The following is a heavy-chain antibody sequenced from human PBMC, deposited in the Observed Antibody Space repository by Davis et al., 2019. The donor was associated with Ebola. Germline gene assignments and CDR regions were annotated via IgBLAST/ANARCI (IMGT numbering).Heavy chain of an antibody. D-gene: IGHD2-8*01. CDR2: LNPNSGNT. Sequence: ASVKVSCKASGYTFTSYDINWVRPATGQGLEWMGWLNPNSGNTDSTHKFQGRLTMTKNISIGTAYMELSTLTSEDTAVYYCARRVYSRSGFDSWGQGTLVTVSS. J-gene: IGHJ4*02. CDR3: ARRVYSRSGFDS. CDR1: GYTFTSYD. V-gene: IGHV1-8*02.